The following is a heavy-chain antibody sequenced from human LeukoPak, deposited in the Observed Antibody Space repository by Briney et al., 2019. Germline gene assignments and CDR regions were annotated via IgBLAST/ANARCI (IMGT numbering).Heavy chain of an antibody. V-gene: IGHV1-69*13. D-gene: IGHD6-19*01. CDR1: GGTFISYA. CDR3: ARISESSGWYRGFDY. Sequence: GASVKVSCKASGGTFISYAISWVRQAPGQGLEWMGGIIPIFGTANYAQKFQGRVTITADESTSTAYMELSSLRSEDTAVYYCARISESSGWYRGFDYWGQGTLVTVSS. J-gene: IGHJ4*02. CDR2: IIPIFGTA.